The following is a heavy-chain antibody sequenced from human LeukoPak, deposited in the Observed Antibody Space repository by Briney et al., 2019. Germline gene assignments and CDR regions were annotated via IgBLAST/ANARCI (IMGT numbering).Heavy chain of an antibody. CDR1: GFTFSSYA. J-gene: IGHJ4*02. V-gene: IGHV3-23*01. D-gene: IGHD6-19*01. CDR3: ARGGYSSGWYPISSYFDY. Sequence: PGGSLRLSCAASGFTFSSYAMSWVRQAPGKGLEWVSAISGSGGSTYYADSVKGRFTISRDNSKNTLYLQMNSLRAEDTAVYSCARGGYSSGWYPISSYFDYWGQGTLVTVSS. CDR2: ISGSGGST.